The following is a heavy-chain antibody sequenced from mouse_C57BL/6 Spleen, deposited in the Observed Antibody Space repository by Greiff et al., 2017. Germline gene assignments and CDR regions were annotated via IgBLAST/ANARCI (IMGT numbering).Heavy chain of an antibody. J-gene: IGHJ4*01. D-gene: IGHD1-1*01. V-gene: IGHV5-9-1*02. CDR3: TRVGGYYGSSYGFYAMDY. Sequence: DVKLVESGEGLVKPGGSLKLSCAASGFTFSSYAMSWVRQTPEKRLEWVAYISSGGDYIYYADTVKGRFTISRDNARNTLYLQMSSLKSEDTSMYYCTRVGGYYGSSYGFYAMDYWGQGTSVTVSS. CDR1: GFTFSSYA. CDR2: ISSGGDYI.